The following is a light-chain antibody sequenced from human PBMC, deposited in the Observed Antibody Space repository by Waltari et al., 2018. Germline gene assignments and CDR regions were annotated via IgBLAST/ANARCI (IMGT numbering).Light chain of an antibody. CDR3: QQYYVWPPIT. CDR2: GAS. CDR1: QSVRTN. Sequence: VLLTQSPASLSVSPGATVILSCRASQSVRTNLVWYQQKAGQAPRTLIYGASTRASGVPSRFSGSGAETDFTLNISSLQSEDAAVYFCQQYYVWPPITFGGGTKLEI. J-gene: IGKJ4*01. V-gene: IGKV3-15*01.